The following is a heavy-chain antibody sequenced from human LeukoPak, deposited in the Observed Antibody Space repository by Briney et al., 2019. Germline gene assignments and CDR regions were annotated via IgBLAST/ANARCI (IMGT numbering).Heavy chain of an antibody. V-gene: IGHV3-23*01. D-gene: IGHD7-27*01. CDR2: ITTSDGNT. CDR3: AKDGGLWVSAHWGDS. CDR1: GFNFRSYA. Sequence: GRSLRLSCAASGFNFRSYAMHWVRQAPGKGLEWVSTITTSDGNTYYADSVKGRFTVSRDNSKNTLFLQMNSLRAEDTAVYYCAKDGGLWVSAHWGDSWGRGTLVTVSS. J-gene: IGHJ4*02.